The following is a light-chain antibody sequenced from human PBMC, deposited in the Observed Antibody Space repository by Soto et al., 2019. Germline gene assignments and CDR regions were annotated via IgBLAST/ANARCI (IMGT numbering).Light chain of an antibody. CDR3: QQYNNWPPYT. CDR1: QSAGRN. J-gene: IGKJ2*01. V-gene: IGKV3-15*01. CDR2: GAS. Sequence: EIVLTQSPATLSVSPGGRATLSCRASQSAGRNLAWYHQKPGQAPRLLIYGASTTAPGIPARFSGSGSGTEFTLTISSLQSEDFGLYYCQQYNNWPPYTFGQGTKVDIK.